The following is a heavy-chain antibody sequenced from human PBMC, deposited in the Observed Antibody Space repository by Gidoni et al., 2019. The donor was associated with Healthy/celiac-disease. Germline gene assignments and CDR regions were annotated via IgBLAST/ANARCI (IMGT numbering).Heavy chain of an antibody. Sequence: QVQLVESGGGLVKPAGSLRLSCAASGFPFTDYYMSWIRQGPGKGRGWVSYISSSGSTIYYADSVKGRFPISRDNAKNSLYLQMNSLRAEDTAVYYCARAPRSYYGMDVWGQGTTVTVSS. CDR1: GFPFTDYY. CDR2: ISSSGSTI. J-gene: IGHJ6*02. V-gene: IGHV3-11*01. CDR3: ARAPRSYYGMDV.